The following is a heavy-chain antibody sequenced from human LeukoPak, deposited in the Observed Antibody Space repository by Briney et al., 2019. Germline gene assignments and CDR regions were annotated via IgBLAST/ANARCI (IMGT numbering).Heavy chain of an antibody. D-gene: IGHD3-22*01. Sequence: GGSLRLSCAASGFTFSSYWMSWVRQAPGKGLEWVANIKQDGSEKYYVDSVKGRFTISRDNAKNSLYLQMNSLRAEDTAVYYCGRDLRKRNDSSGYYYSWGQGTLVTVSS. CDR1: GFTFSSYW. J-gene: IGHJ4*02. V-gene: IGHV3-7*01. CDR2: IKQDGSEK. CDR3: GRDLRKRNDSSGYYYS.